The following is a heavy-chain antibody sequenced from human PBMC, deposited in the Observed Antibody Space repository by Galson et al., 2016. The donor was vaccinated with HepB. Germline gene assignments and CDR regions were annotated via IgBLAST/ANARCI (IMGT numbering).Heavy chain of an antibody. D-gene: IGHD4-17*01. CDR2: INPSDSDL. CDR1: GDTFTTYW. CDR3: TRRAHYGAFDAFDA. Sequence: QSGAEVKKPGETLKISCQGSGDTFTTYWIGWVRHMPGKGLEWMGMINPSDSDLRYNPSFEGQVTISADKSISTAYLQWTSLKASDTAIYYCTRRAHYGAFDAFDAWGQGTVVTVS. V-gene: IGHV5-51*01. J-gene: IGHJ3*01.